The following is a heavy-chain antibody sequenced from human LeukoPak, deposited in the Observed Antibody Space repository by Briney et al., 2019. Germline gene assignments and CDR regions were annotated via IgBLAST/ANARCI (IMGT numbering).Heavy chain of an antibody. Sequence: SETLSLTCTVSGGSISSYYWSWIRQPAGKGLEWIGRIYTSGSTNYNPSLKSRVTMSVDTSKNQFSLKLSPVTAADTAVYYCARGRRYFDWLSASPDAFDIWGQGTMVTVSS. CDR2: IYTSGST. CDR3: ARGRRYFDWLSASPDAFDI. J-gene: IGHJ3*02. D-gene: IGHD3-9*01. V-gene: IGHV4-4*07. CDR1: GGSISSYY.